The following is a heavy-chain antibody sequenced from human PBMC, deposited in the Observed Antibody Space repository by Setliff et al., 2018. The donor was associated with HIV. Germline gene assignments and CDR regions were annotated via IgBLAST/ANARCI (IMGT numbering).Heavy chain of an antibody. D-gene: IGHD3-3*01. CDR3: ARVADRNYDFWSAYEY. V-gene: IGHV1-2*02. CDR2: ITPNGDDT. CDR1: ADIFNAYY. J-gene: IGHJ4*02. Sequence: GASVKVSCKASADIFNAYYIHWVRQAPGQGLEWTGWITPNGDDTNYPQKFEGRVTLTRDTSIATAYMELRSLTSDDTAVYYCARVADRNYDFWSAYEYWGQGTLVTVSS.